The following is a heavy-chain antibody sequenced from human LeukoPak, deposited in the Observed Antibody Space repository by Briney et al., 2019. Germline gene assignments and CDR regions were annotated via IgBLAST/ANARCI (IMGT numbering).Heavy chain of an antibody. V-gene: IGHV4-34*01. J-gene: IGHJ4*02. CDR3: ARHPGKRVFDY. CDR1: GGSFSGYY. Sequence: SETLSLTCAVYGGSFSGYYWSWIRQPPGKGLEWIGEINHSGSTNYNPSLKSRVTISVDTSKNQFSLKLSSVTAADTAVYYCARHPGKRVFDYWGQGTLVTVSS. D-gene: IGHD3-10*01. CDR2: INHSGST.